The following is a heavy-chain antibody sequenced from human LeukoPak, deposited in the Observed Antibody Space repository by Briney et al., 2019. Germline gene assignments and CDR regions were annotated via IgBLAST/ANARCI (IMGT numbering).Heavy chain of an antibody. V-gene: IGHV4-4*07. CDR3: ASPAVAGPTDAFDI. CDR2: IYTSGST. D-gene: IGHD6-19*01. Sequence: SETLSLTCTVSGGSISSYYWSWIRQPAGKGLEWIGRIYTSGSTNYNPSLKSRVTMSVDTSKNQFSLKPSSVTAADTAVYYCASPAVAGPTDAFDIWGQGTMVTVSS. J-gene: IGHJ3*02. CDR1: GGSISSYY.